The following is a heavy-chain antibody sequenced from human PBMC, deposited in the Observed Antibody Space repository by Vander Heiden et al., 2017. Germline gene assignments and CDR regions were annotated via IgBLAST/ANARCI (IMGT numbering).Heavy chain of an antibody. J-gene: IGHJ4*02. CDR3: TRVIVPAAISASFDY. V-gene: IGHV3-21*01. CDR2: VTGRSNYI. D-gene: IGHD2-2*01. CDR1: GFTFSNHN. Sequence: VQLVESGGGLVKPGGPLRLSCTASGFTFSNHNMNWVRQAPGKGLEWVSSVTGRSNYIYYAGSVRGRFTISRDNAQNSLYLQMNNLTVEDTAVYYCTRVIVPAAISASFDYWGQGVLVTV.